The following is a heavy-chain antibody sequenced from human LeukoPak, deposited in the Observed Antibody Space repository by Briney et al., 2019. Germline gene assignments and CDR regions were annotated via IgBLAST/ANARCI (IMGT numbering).Heavy chain of an antibody. D-gene: IGHD6-19*01. CDR3: ARAGGSVGWYGTIDS. V-gene: IGHV4-61*09. Sequence: PSETLSLTCTVSGGSISSGSYYWHWTRQPAGKGLEWIGHLYTSGTTSYNPSLQSLVTISADTSKHQFSLRLTSVTAADTAVYYCARAGGSVGWYGTIDSWGQGTLVTVSS. J-gene: IGHJ4*02. CDR1: GGSISSGSYY. CDR2: LYTSGTT.